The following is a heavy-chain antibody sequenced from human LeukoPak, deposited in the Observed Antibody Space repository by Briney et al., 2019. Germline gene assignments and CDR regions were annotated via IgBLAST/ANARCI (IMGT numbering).Heavy chain of an antibody. CDR2: IRSKAYGGTT. CDR1: GFTFGDYA. Sequence: GGSLRLSCTASGFTFGDYAMSWVRQAPGKGLEWVGFIRSKAYGGTTEYAASVKGRFTISRDDSKSIAYLQMNSLKTEDTAAYYCTRVLLWFGELLYHYYYGMDVWGQGTTVTVSS. J-gene: IGHJ6*02. D-gene: IGHD3-10*01. V-gene: IGHV3-49*04. CDR3: TRVLLWFGELLYHYYYGMDV.